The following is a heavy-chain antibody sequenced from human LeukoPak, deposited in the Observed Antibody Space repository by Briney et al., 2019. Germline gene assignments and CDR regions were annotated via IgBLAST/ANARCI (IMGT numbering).Heavy chain of an antibody. CDR2: ISYDGSNK. Sequence: PGGSLRLSCAASGFTFSSYAMHWVRQAPGKGLEWVAVISYDGSNKYYADSVKGRFTISRDNSKNTLYLQMNSLRAEDTAVYYCVKGGQWLVVVYFDYWGQGTLVTVSS. J-gene: IGHJ4*02. D-gene: IGHD6-19*01. CDR3: VKGGQWLVVVYFDY. V-gene: IGHV3-30*04. CDR1: GFTFSSYA.